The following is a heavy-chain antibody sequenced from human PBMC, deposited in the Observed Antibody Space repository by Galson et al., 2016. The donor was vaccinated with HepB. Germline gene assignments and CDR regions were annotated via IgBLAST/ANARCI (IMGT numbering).Heavy chain of an antibody. CDR1: EFTFSSYG. Sequence: SLRLSCAGSEFTFSSYGLSWVRQAPGKGLEWVSGISGSLPYYAVSVKGRFTISRDNAENSLYLQMNSLRAEDTAVYYCARDVWAARTDYYAMDVWGQGTTVTVSS. D-gene: IGHD6-6*01. V-gene: IGHV3-21*05. J-gene: IGHJ6*02. CDR3: ARDVWAARTDYYAMDV. CDR2: ISGSLP.